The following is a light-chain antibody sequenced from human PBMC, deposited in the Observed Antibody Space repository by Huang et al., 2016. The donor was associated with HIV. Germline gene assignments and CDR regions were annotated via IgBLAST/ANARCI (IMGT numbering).Light chain of an antibody. CDR2: AAS. J-gene: IGKJ5*01. Sequence: IQLTQSPSSLSASVGDRVTITCRASQGISSYLAWYQQKPGKAPKLLIYAASSFQSGVPSRFSGSGSGTYFTLTSSSLQPEDFATYYCQHLNTYSTFGQGTRLEIK. V-gene: IGKV1-9*01. CDR3: QHLNTYST. CDR1: QGISSY.